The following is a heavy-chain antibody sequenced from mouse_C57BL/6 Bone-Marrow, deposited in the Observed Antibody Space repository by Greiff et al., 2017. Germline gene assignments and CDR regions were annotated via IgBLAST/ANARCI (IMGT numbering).Heavy chain of an antibody. CDR2: ISSGGSYT. D-gene: IGHD2-3*01. J-gene: IGHJ2*01. CDR3: ARQDGYFLYYFDY. CDR1: GFTFSSYG. V-gene: IGHV5-6*01. Sequence: VVESGGDLVKPGGSLTLSCAASGFTFSSYGMSWVRQTPDKRLEWVATISSGGSYTYYPDSVKGRFTISRDNAKNTLYLQMSSLKSEDTAMYYCARQDGYFLYYFDYWGQGTTLTVSS.